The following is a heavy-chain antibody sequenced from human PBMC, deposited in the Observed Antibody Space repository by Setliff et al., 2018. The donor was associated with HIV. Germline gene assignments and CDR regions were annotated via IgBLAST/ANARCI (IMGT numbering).Heavy chain of an antibody. J-gene: IGHJ2*01. D-gene: IGHD3-10*01. CDR3: AREGGQGYSGSGSFYHRNFDL. Sequence: PSETLSLTCAVYGGSLSCYYWSWVRQSPGRGLEWIGEINQSGNTNFNLSLKSRLIISVDTSKSQFSLKLTSVTAADTALYYCAREGGQGYSGSGSFYHRNFDLWGRGTLVTVSS. CDR2: INQSGNT. V-gene: IGHV4-34*01. CDR1: GGSLSCYY.